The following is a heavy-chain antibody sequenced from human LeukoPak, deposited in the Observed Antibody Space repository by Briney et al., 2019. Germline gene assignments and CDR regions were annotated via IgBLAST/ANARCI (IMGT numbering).Heavy chain of an antibody. Sequence: NPSETLSLTCTVSGGSISSSSYYWGWIRQPPGKGLEWIGSIYYSGSTYYNPPLKSRVTISVDTSKNQFSLKLSSVTAADTAVYYCARVLRTVVRRVPRKYYFDYWGQGTLVTVSS. CDR2: IYYSGST. D-gene: IGHD4-23*01. CDR3: ARVLRTVVRRVPRKYYFDY. J-gene: IGHJ4*02. CDR1: GGSISSSSYY. V-gene: IGHV4-39*07.